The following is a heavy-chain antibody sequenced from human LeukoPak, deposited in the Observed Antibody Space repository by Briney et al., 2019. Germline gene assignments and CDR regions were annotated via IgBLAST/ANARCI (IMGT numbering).Heavy chain of an antibody. CDR1: GFTFSGSA. D-gene: IGHD3-22*01. V-gene: IGHV3-73*01. Sequence: GGSLRLSCAASGFTFSGSAMHWVRQASGKGLEWVGRIRSKANSYATAYAASVKGRFTISRDNSKNTLYLQMNSLRAEDTAVYYCAKMLLLRDEYFQHWGQGTLVTVSS. CDR3: AKMLLLRDEYFQH. CDR2: IRSKANSYAT. J-gene: IGHJ1*01.